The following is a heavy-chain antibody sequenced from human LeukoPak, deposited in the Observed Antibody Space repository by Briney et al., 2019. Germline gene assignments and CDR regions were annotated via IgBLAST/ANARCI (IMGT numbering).Heavy chain of an antibody. CDR2: IYYSGST. J-gene: IGHJ4*02. D-gene: IGHD2-15*01. Sequence: SETLSLTCTVSGGSITNINYYWGWIRQPPGKGLEWIGSIYYSGSTYYNPSLKSRVTISITSNNQFSLKLNSVTAADTAVYYCAREGYCSGGTCYGWIPIDYWGQGTLVTVSS. V-gene: IGHV4-39*07. CDR1: GGSITNINYY. CDR3: AREGYCSGGTCYGWIPIDY.